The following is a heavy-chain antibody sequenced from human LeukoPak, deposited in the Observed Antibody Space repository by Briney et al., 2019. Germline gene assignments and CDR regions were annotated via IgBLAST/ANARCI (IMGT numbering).Heavy chain of an antibody. Sequence: GGSLRLSCAASGFTFRSSAMSWVRQAPGKGLEWVSAISAGGYSTYYADSVKGRFTVSRDNSKNTLYLQLNSLRAEDTAVYYCARVKAGYYYYMDVWGKGTTVTVSS. J-gene: IGHJ6*03. D-gene: IGHD3-10*01. V-gene: IGHV3-23*01. CDR2: ISAGGYST. CDR1: GFTFRSSA. CDR3: ARVKAGYYYYMDV.